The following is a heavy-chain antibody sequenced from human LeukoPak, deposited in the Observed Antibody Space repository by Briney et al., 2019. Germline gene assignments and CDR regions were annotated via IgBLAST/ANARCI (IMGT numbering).Heavy chain of an antibody. CDR2: ISAYNGNT. D-gene: IGHD6-6*01. CDR3: ARDRSYSSFWYFDY. V-gene: IGHV1-18*01. CDR1: GYTFTSYG. Sequence: ASVKLSCKASGYTFTSYGISWVRQAPGQGLEWMGWISAYNGNTNYAQKLQGRVTMTTDTSTSTAYMELRSLRSDDTAVYYCARDRSYSSFWYFDYWGQGTLVTVSS. J-gene: IGHJ4*02.